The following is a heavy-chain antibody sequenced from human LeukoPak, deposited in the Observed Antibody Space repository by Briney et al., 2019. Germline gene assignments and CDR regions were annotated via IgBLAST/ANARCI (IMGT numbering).Heavy chain of an antibody. CDR2: IYYSGST. Sequence: PSETLSLTCTVSGGSISSYYWSWIRRPPGKGLEWIGYIYYSGSTNYNPSLKSRVTISVDTSKNQFSLKLSSVTAADTAVYYCAREGEGSSSWAIFDYWVQGTLVTVSS. J-gene: IGHJ4*02. CDR3: AREGEGSSSWAIFDY. CDR1: GGSISSYY. V-gene: IGHV4-59*01. D-gene: IGHD6-13*01.